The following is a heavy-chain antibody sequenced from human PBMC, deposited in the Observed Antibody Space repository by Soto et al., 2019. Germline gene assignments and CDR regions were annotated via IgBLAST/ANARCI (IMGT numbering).Heavy chain of an antibody. Sequence: LSLTCTVSGGSIISGGYFWNWIRQHPGKGLEWIGSIYYSGSTSYNPSLKSRVTISADTSKNQFSLKLTSLTAADTAVYYCARDVPPTVTLDAFDIWGPGTMVTVSS. CDR1: GGSIISGGYF. J-gene: IGHJ3*02. CDR2: IYYSGST. D-gene: IGHD4-4*01. V-gene: IGHV4-31*03. CDR3: ARDVPPTVTLDAFDI.